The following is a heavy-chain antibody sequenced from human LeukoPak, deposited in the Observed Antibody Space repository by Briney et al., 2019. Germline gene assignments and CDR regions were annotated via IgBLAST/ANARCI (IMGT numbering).Heavy chain of an antibody. CDR3: ARGRYSSSWYSRHYFDY. Sequence: SETLSLTCTVSGGSISSSSYYWGWIRQPPGKGLEWIGSIYYSGSTYYNPSLKSRVTISVDTSKNQFSLKLSSVTAADTAVYYCARGRYSSSWYSRHYFDYWGQGTLVTVSS. CDR1: GGSISSSSYY. J-gene: IGHJ4*02. CDR2: IYYSGST. D-gene: IGHD6-13*01. V-gene: IGHV4-39*01.